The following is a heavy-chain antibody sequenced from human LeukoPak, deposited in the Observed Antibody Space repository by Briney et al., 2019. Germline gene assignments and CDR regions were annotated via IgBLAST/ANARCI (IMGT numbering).Heavy chain of an antibody. V-gene: IGHV1-2*06. Sequence: ASVKVSCKASGYTFTGYYMHWVRQAPGQGLEWMGRINPNSGGTNYAQKFQGRATMTRDTSISTAYMELSRLRSDDTAVYYCAREGAGGLDDAFDTWGQGTMVTVSS. CDR3: AREGAGGLDDAFDT. CDR1: GYTFTGYY. D-gene: IGHD3-16*01. J-gene: IGHJ3*02. CDR2: INPNSGGT.